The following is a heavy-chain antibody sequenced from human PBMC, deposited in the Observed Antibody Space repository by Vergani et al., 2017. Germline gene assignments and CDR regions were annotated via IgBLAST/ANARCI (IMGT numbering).Heavy chain of an antibody. Sequence: QVQLQQWGAGLLKPSETLSLTCAVYGGSISSYYWSWIRQPPGKGLEWIGYIYYSGSTNYNPSLKSRVTISVDTSKNQFSLKLSSVTAADTAVYYCARPSPTGYSSSWSDAFDIWGQGTMVTVSS. CDR1: GGSISSYY. CDR3: ARPSPTGYSSSWSDAFDI. V-gene: IGHV4-59*08. CDR2: IYYSGST. D-gene: IGHD6-13*01. J-gene: IGHJ3*02.